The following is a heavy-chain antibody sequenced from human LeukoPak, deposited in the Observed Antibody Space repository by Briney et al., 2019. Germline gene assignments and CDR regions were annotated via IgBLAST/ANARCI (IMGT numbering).Heavy chain of an antibody. CDR2: ISSTSSAI. CDR3: AQKGGTDH. D-gene: IGHD2-15*01. V-gene: IGHV3-48*02. J-gene: IGHJ4*02. Sequence: GGSLRLSCAASGFTFSRFGMNWVRQAPGKGLEWISYISSTSSAISYADSVKGRFTISRDNAKNSLYLQMSSPRDEDTAAYYCAQKGGTDHWGQGTLVTVSS. CDR1: GFTFSRFG.